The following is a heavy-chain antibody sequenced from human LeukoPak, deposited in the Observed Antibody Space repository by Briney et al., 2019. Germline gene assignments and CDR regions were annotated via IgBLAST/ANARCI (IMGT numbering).Heavy chain of an antibody. J-gene: IGHJ4*02. Sequence: PGGSLRLSCAASGFTFSSYAMSWVRQAPGKGLEWVSAISGSGGSTYYADSVKGRFTISRDNSKNTLYLQMNSLRAEDTAVYYCAKDRRLYGDIPLYCFDYWGQGTLVTVSS. V-gene: IGHV3-23*01. D-gene: IGHD4-17*01. CDR3: AKDRRLYGDIPLYCFDY. CDR1: GFTFSSYA. CDR2: ISGSGGST.